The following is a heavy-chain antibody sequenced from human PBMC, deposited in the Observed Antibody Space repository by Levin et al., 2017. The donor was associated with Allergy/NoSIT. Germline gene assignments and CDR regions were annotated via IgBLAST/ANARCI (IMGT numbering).Heavy chain of an antibody. V-gene: IGHV3-30*18. Sequence: QAGGSLRLSCVASGFTFSDYGIHWVRQAPGKGLEWVAVVSFDGNNRYFGDSVKGRFSISRDNSKNTVYLQLSSLRAEDTAVYYCAKAHGLATPDMWEGYYYFGMDVWGQGTAVTVSS. CDR2: VSFDGNNR. CDR1: GFTFSDYG. D-gene: IGHD1-26*01. CDR3: AKAHGLATPDMWEGYYYFGMDV. J-gene: IGHJ6*02.